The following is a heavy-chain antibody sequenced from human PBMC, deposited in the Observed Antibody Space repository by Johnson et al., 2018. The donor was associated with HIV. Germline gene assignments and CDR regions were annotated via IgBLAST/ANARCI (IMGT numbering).Heavy chain of an antibody. CDR2: ISSSGSTI. CDR1: GFTFSDYY. J-gene: IGHJ3*02. CDR3: ARDLIPDSPFFSDTTSYFPDALDI. D-gene: IGHD2/OR15-2a*01. V-gene: IGHV3-11*04. Sequence: QVQLVESGGGVVQPGRSLRLSCAGSGFTFSDYYMSWIRQAPGKGLEWVSYISSSGSTIYYADCVKGRFTISRDNAKNSLYLQMNSLRAEDTAVYFCARDLIPDSPFFSDTTSYFPDALDIWGQGTLVTVSS.